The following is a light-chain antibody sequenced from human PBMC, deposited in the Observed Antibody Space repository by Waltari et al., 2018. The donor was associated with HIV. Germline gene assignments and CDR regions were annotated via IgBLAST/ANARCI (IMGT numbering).Light chain of an antibody. Sequence: QAVVTPEPSLTVSPGGTVTLPCGSSTGAVPSGHYPYWFQQKPGQAPRTLICDTSNKHSWTPARFSGSLLGGKAALTLSGAQPEDEAEYYCLLSYSGARGVFGGGTKLTVL. CDR1: TGAVPSGHY. CDR3: LLSYSGARGV. V-gene: IGLV7-46*01. CDR2: DTS. J-gene: IGLJ2*01.